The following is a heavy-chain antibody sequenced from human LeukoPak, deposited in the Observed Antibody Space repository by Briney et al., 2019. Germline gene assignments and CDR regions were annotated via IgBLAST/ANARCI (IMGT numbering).Heavy chain of an antibody. V-gene: IGHV3-48*01. CDR3: ARDPNTDDFWSGYVSSELDY. CDR1: GFTFSSYS. J-gene: IGHJ4*02. Sequence: GGSLRLSCAASGFTFSSYSMNWVRQAPGKGLEWVSYISSSSSTIYYADSVKGRFTISRDNAKNSLYLQMNSLRAEDTAVYYCARDPNTDDFWSGYVSSELDYWGQGTLVTVSS. CDR2: ISSSSSTI. D-gene: IGHD3-3*01.